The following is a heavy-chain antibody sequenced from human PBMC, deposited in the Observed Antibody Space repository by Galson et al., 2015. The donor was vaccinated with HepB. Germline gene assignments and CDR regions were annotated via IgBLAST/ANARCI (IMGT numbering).Heavy chain of an antibody. V-gene: IGHV3-30-3*01. D-gene: IGHD3-3*01. J-gene: IGHJ4*02. CDR2: ISSAGSNK. Sequence: SLRLSCAASGFPFSRYWMNWVRQAPGKGLEWVAVISSAGSNKYYADSVKGRFTISRDNSKNTLYLQMNSLRPEDTAVYSCARESFGVVNLDYWGQGTLVTVSS. CDR1: GFPFSRYW. CDR3: ARESFGVVNLDY.